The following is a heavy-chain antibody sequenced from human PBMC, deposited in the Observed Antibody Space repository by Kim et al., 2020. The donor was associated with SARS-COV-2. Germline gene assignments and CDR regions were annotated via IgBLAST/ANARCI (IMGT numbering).Heavy chain of an antibody. Sequence: SQTLSLTCAISGDSVSSNSAAWNWLRQSPSRGLEWLGRTYYRSKWYNDYAVSVKSRITINPDTSKNQFSLQLNSVTPEDTAVYYCAREPMGYYDSSGYDSEYYFDYWGQGTLVTVSS. CDR2: TYYRSKWYN. D-gene: IGHD3-22*01. CDR1: GDSVSSNSAA. V-gene: IGHV6-1*01. CDR3: AREPMGYYDSSGYDSEYYFDY. J-gene: IGHJ4*02.